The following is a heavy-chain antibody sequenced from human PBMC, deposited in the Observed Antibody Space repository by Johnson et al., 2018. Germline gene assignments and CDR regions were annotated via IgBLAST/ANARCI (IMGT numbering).Heavy chain of an antibody. CDR3: ARLPGYCSGGSCNEESWFDP. J-gene: IGHJ5*02. CDR1: GYTFTSYD. Sequence: QVQLVQSGAEVKKPGASVKVSCKASGYTFTSYDINWVRQATGQGLEWMGWMNPNSGNTGYAQKFQGIVTMTRNTSISTAYMELSSLGSGDTAVYYCARLPGYCSGGSCNEESWFDPWCQGTLVTVSS. CDR2: MNPNSGNT. D-gene: IGHD2-15*01. V-gene: IGHV1-8*01.